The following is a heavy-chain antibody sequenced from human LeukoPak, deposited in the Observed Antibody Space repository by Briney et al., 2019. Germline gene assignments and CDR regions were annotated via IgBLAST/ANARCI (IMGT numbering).Heavy chain of an antibody. CDR2: ISSSSSYI. D-gene: IGHD5-18*01. CDR1: GFTFSSYS. V-gene: IGHV3-21*01. J-gene: IGHJ5*02. Sequence: GGSLRLSCAASGFTFSSYSMNWVRQAPGKGLEWVSSISSSSSYIYYADSVKGRFTISRDNAKNSLYLQMNSLRAEDTAVYYCARDRRYSYGYWGYGWFDPWGQGTLVTVSS. CDR3: ARDRRYSYGYWGYGWFDP.